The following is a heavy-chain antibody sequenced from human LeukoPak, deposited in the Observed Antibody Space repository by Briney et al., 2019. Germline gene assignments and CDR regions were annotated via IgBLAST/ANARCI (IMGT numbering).Heavy chain of an antibody. Sequence: GSLRLSCAASRFTFSYYAMSWVRQAPGKGLEWVSGSGSGGSTYYADSVKGRFTISRDNSKNTPYLQMNSLRAEDTAVYYCAEIQTSWYYFDYWGQGTLVTVSS. CDR3: AEIQTSWYYFDY. CDR1: RFTFSYYA. J-gene: IGHJ4*02. V-gene: IGHV3-23*01. D-gene: IGHD2-2*01. CDR2: SGSGGST.